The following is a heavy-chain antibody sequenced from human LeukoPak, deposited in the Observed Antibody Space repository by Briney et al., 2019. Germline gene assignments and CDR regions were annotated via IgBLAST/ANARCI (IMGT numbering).Heavy chain of an antibody. J-gene: IGHJ4*02. Sequence: SVKVSCKASGGTFSSYAISWVRQAPGQGLEWMGGIIPIFGTANYAQKFQGRVTITADESTSTAYMELSSLRSEDTAVYYCARWGHYYGSGSYSVSFYFDYWGQGTLVTVSS. CDR2: IIPIFGTA. V-gene: IGHV1-69*13. CDR3: ARWGHYYGSGSYSVSFYFDY. D-gene: IGHD3-10*01. CDR1: GGTFSSYA.